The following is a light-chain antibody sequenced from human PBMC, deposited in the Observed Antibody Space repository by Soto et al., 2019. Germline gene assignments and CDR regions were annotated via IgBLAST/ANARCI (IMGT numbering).Light chain of an antibody. Sequence: DIQMTQSPSTLSASVEDRVAITCRASQNIGDLLAWYQQKPGEAPKLLIYKASYLESGVPSRFSGSGSGTEFTLTISSLQPGDLATYYCQHYRAFSVTFGQGTKVEIK. CDR2: KAS. CDR1: QNIGDL. J-gene: IGKJ1*01. V-gene: IGKV1-5*03. CDR3: QHYRAFSVT.